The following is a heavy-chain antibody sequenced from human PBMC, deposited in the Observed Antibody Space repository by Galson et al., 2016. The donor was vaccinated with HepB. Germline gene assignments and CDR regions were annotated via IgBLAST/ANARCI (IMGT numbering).Heavy chain of an antibody. CDR3: ARDPATADYFYYGMDV. CDR2: ITRGNT. Sequence: SLRLSCAASGFTFSDYYMSWIRQAPGKGLEWISYITRGNTYYADSVRGRFTVSRDNAENSLYLQMSDLRVEETAVYFCARDPATADYFYYGMDVWGQGTAVTVSS. D-gene: IGHD1-1*01. CDR1: GFTFSDYY. V-gene: IGHV3-11*04. J-gene: IGHJ6*02.